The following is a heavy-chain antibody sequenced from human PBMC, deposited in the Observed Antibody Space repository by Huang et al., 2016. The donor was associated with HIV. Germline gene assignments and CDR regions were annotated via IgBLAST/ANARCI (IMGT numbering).Heavy chain of an antibody. Sequence: QLVQSGAEVKKPGGSLKISCKGSGDTFTNSWFGWGRQLPGKGLGGMGLSYPRDADTKYSPSVQGQVTLSADKSISTAFLQWSSLKASDTAMYYCARRQWLRQTWGAFNIWGQGTMVIVSS. V-gene: IGHV5-51*03. CDR3: ARRQWLRQTWGAFNI. CDR1: GDTFTNSW. J-gene: IGHJ3*02. D-gene: IGHD6-19*01. CDR2: SYPRDADT.